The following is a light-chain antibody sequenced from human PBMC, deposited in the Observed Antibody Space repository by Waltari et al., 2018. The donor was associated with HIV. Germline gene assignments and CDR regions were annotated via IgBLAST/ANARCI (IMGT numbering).Light chain of an antibody. CDR1: RAINSY. J-gene: IGKJ2*01. CDR2: GSS. V-gene: IGKV1-39*01. CDR3: QQTYSRPYT. Sequence: DLQMSQSPLFLSASVGDRVVLNCRTSRAINSYLNWYQQKPGKAPKLLIFGSSTLYGGVPSRFSGSGSGTHFTFAISSLQPDDFATYFCQQTYSRPYTFGQGT.